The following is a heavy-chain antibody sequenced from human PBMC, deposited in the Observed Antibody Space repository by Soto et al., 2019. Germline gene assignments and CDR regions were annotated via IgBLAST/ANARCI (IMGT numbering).Heavy chain of an antibody. CDR3: ARGPLSQRVRGDNWFDP. V-gene: IGHV1-8*01. Sequence: ASVKVSCKASGYTFTSYDINWVRQATGQGLEWMGWMNPNSGNTGYAQKFQGRVTMTRNTSISTAYMELSSLRSEDTAVYYCARGPLSQRVRGDNWFDPWGQGTLVTVSS. J-gene: IGHJ5*02. CDR2: MNPNSGNT. D-gene: IGHD3-10*01. CDR1: GYTFTSYD.